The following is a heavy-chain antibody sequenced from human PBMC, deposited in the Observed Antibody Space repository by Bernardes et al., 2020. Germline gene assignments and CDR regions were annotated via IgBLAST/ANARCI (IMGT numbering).Heavy chain of an antibody. Sequence: SETLSLTCTVSGGSISSSSYYWGWIRQPPGKGLEWIGSIYYSGSTYYNPSLKSRVTISVDTSKNQFSLKLSSVTAADTAVYYCARLKYCSSTSCYSPAKDWFDPWGQGTLVTVSS. D-gene: IGHD2-2*01. CDR1: GGSISSSSYY. V-gene: IGHV4-39*01. CDR2: IYYSGST. CDR3: ARLKYCSSTSCYSPAKDWFDP. J-gene: IGHJ5*02.